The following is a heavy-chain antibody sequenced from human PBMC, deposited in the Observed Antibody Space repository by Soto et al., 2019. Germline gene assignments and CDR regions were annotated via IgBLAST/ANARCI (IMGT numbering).Heavy chain of an antibody. Sequence: SQTLSLTCAISGDSVSSNSAAWNWIRQSPSRGLEWLGRTYYRSKWYNDYAVSVKSRITINPDTSKNQFSLQLNSVTPEDTAVYYCARAKSYSSSWYLHWYFDPWGRGTLVTVSS. V-gene: IGHV6-1*01. CDR1: GDSVSSNSAA. CDR2: TYYRSKWYN. D-gene: IGHD6-13*01. J-gene: IGHJ2*01. CDR3: ARAKSYSSSWYLHWYFDP.